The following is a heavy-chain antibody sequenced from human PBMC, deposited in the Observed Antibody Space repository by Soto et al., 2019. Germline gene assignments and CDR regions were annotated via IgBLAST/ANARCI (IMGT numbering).Heavy chain of an antibody. V-gene: IGHV1-3*01. CDR2: VAGVNGDT. D-gene: IGHD4-17*01. J-gene: IGHJ4*02. CDR1: GYDFIGHS. Sequence: QVQLVQSGAEVKSPGASVKVSCKASGYDFIGHSMHWVRQAPALGPEWVGWVAGVNGDTEYSEAFQGRVTLTRDTSAATGYMELASLRSEDTAVYYCARGIRWSGAGVYGMNYFDSWGQGTLVNVSS. CDR3: ARGIRWSGAGVYGMNYFDS.